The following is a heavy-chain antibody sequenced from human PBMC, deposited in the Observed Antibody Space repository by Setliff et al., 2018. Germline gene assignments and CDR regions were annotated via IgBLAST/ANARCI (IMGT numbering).Heavy chain of an antibody. CDR2: IKEDGGEK. CDR1: GFTFSSHW. D-gene: IGHD3-22*01. Sequence: GGSLRLSCGASGFTFSSHWMTWVRQAPGKGLEWVANIKEDGGEKYYVDSAKGRFTISRDNAKNSLFLQMDSLRAEDTAVYYCASGVPREYYDSSGPSMLDYWGQGTLVTVSS. J-gene: IGHJ4*02. V-gene: IGHV3-7*01. CDR3: ASGVPREYYDSSGPSMLDY.